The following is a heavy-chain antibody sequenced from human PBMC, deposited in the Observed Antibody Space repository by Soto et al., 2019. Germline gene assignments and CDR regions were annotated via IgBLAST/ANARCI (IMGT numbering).Heavy chain of an antibody. J-gene: IGHJ3*02. CDR3: AKDRTIFGNYDAFDI. Sequence: GGSLRLSCAASGFTFDDYAMHWVRQAPGKGLEWVSGISWNSGSIGYADSVKGRFTISRDNAKNSLYLQMNSLRAEDTALYYCAKDRTIFGNYDAFDIWGQGTMVTVSS. CDR1: GFTFDDYA. D-gene: IGHD3-3*01. CDR2: ISWNSGSI. V-gene: IGHV3-9*01.